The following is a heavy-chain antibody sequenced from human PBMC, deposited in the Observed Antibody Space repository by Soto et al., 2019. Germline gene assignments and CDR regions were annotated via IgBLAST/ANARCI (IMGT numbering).Heavy chain of an antibody. CDR1: GGSVSSGSYY. Sequence: PSETLSLTCTVSGGSVSSGSYYWTWIRQPPGKGLEWIGYIYYSGSTNYNPSLKSRVTISVDTSKNQFSLKLSSVTAADTAVYYCARNVDILVPLFDYWGQGTLVTVSS. CDR3: ARNVDILVPLFDY. CDR2: IYYSGST. D-gene: IGHD5-12*01. V-gene: IGHV4-61*01. J-gene: IGHJ4*02.